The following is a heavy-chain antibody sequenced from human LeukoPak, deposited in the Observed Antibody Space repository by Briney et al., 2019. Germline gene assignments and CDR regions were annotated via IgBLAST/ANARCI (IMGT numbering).Heavy chain of an antibody. CDR2: IYYSGST. J-gene: IGHJ3*02. Sequence: PSETLSLTCTVSGGSISGYYWSWIRQPPGKGLEWIGYIYYSGSTNYNPSLKSRVTISVDTSKNQFSLKLSSVTAADTAVYYCARGVVRGVIYDAFDIWGQGTMVTVSS. V-gene: IGHV4-59*01. CDR1: GGSISGYY. D-gene: IGHD3-10*01. CDR3: ARGVVRGVIYDAFDI.